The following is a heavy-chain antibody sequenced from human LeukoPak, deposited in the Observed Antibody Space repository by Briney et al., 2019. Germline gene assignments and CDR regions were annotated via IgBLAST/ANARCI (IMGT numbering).Heavy chain of an antibody. CDR1: GFTFSSYG. J-gene: IGHJ4*02. Sequence: GGSLRLSCAASGFTFSSYGMHWVRQAPGKGLEWVAFIRYDGSNKYYADSVKGRFTISRDNSKNTLYLQMNSLRAEDTAVYYCAKDRPYCSGGSCYHPTDYWGQGTLVTVSS. CDR2: IRYDGSNK. V-gene: IGHV3-30*02. D-gene: IGHD2-15*01. CDR3: AKDRPYCSGGSCYHPTDY.